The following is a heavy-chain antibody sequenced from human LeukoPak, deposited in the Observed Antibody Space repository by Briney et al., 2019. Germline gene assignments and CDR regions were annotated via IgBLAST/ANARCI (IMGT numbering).Heavy chain of an antibody. J-gene: IGHJ3*02. CDR1: GFTFSSYW. CDR2: ISSSSSTI. D-gene: IGHD2-2*01. V-gene: IGHV3-48*02. Sequence: GGSLRLSCAASGFTFSSYWMSWVRQAPGKGLEWVSYISSSSSTIYYADSVKGRFTISRDNAKNSLYLQMNSLRDEDTAVYYCARGAVVVPAAEEAFDIWGQGTMVTVSS. CDR3: ARGAVVVPAAEEAFDI.